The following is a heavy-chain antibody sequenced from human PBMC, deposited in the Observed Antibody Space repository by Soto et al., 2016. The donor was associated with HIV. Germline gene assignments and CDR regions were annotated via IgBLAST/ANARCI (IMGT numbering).Heavy chain of an antibody. CDR2: IRSKANNYAT. CDR1: GFTFSGSA. D-gene: IGHD2-15*01. Sequence: EVQLVESGGGLVQPGGSLKLSCAASGFTFSGSAMHWVRQASGKGLEWVGRIRSKANNYATAYAASVKGRFTISRDDSKNTAYLQMDSLKTEDTAVYYCTEARYYCSGGSCPHWFDPWGQGTLVTV. J-gene: IGHJ5*02. CDR3: TEARYYCSGGSCPHWFDP. V-gene: IGHV3-73*01.